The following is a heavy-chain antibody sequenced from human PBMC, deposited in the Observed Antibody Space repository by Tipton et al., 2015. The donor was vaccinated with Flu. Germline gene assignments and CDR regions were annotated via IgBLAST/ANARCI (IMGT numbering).Heavy chain of an antibody. CDR3: ARDSKLEPPNSNWFDP. CDR2: INEDGSTT. D-gene: IGHD1-1*01. CDR1: GFAFSNYW. J-gene: IGHJ5*02. Sequence: SLRLSCAASGFAFSNYWMLWVRQAPGKGLEWVANINEDGSTTYYLGSVKGRFTISRDNARNSVFLQMNSLRAEDTAVYYCARDSKLEPPNSNWFDPWGQGTLVTVSS. V-gene: IGHV3-7*01.